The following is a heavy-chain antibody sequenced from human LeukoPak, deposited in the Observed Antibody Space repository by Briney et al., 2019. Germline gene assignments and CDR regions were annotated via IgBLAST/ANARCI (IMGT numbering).Heavy chain of an antibody. Sequence: GGSLRLSCAASGFTFSSYAMSWVRQAPGKGLEWVSAISGSGDSTYYADSVKGRFTISRGNSKNTLYLQMNSLRAEDTAVYYCARDGSSGRTTNFDYWGQGTLVTVSS. D-gene: IGHD6-19*01. CDR2: ISGSGDST. J-gene: IGHJ4*02. CDR3: ARDGSSGRTTNFDY. V-gene: IGHV3-23*01. CDR1: GFTFSSYA.